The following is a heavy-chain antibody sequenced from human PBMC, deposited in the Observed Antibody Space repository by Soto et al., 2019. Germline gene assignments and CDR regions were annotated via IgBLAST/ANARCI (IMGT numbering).Heavy chain of an antibody. CDR2: FYHSGST. Sequence: AETLSLTCAVSGHSISSGYYWGWIRQPPGKGLEWIGSFYHSGSTYYNPSLKSLVTISVDTSKNQFSLKLSSVTAADTAVYYCARGEYYGSGNYFDYWGQGTLVTVS. D-gene: IGHD3-10*01. CDR3: ARGEYYGSGNYFDY. J-gene: IGHJ4*02. V-gene: IGHV4-38-2*01. CDR1: GHSISSGYY.